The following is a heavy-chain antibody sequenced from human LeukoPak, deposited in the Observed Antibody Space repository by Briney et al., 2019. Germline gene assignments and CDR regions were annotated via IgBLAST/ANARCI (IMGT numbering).Heavy chain of an antibody. CDR1: GFTFGDYA. V-gene: IGHV3-49*04. Sequence: GGSLRLSCTASGFTFGDYAMSWVRQAPGKGLEWVGFIRSKAYGGTTEYAASVKGRFTISRDDSKSIAYLQMNSLRAEDTAVYYCARDGTLNYYDSSGHDYWGQGTLVTVSS. D-gene: IGHD3-22*01. CDR3: ARDGTLNYYDSSGHDY. J-gene: IGHJ4*02. CDR2: IRSKAYGGTT.